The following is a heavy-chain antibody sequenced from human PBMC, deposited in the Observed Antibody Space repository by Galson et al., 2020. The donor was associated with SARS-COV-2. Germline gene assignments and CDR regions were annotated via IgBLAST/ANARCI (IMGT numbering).Heavy chain of an antibody. CDR1: GGSISSSSYY. CDR3: ARRKDYGGNPFDY. J-gene: IGHJ4*02. CDR2: IYYSGST. Sequence: SETLSLTCTVSGGSISSSSYYWGWIRQPPGKGLEWIGSIYYSGSTSYNPSLKSRVTISVDTSKNQFSLKVSSATAADTAVYYCARRKDYGGNPFDYWGQGTLVTVSS. D-gene: IGHD4-17*01. V-gene: IGHV4-39*01.